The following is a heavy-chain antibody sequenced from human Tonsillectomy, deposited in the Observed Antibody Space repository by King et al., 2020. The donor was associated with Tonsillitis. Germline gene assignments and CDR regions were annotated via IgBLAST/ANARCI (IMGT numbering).Heavy chain of an antibody. CDR3: ARFPTPSDILTGYSPPG. J-gene: IGHJ4*02. V-gene: IGHV4-34*01. CDR1: GGSFSGYY. D-gene: IGHD3-9*01. Sequence: VQLQQWGAGLLKPSETLSLTCAVYGGSFSGYYWSWIRQPPGKGLEWIGEINHSGSTNYNPSLKSRVTISIDTSKNQFSLKLSSVTAADTAVYYCARFPTPSDILTGYSPPGWGQGALVTVSS. CDR2: INHSGST.